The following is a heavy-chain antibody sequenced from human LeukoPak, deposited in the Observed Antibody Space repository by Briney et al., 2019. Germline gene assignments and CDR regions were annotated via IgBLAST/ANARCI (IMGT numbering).Heavy chain of an antibody. Sequence: PGGSLRLSCAASGFTFSSYAMHWVRQAPGKGLEWVALISYDGSTKYYADSVKGRFTISRDNSNNTLDLHMNSLRTEDTAVYYCAREESLVVVTARDAFDMWGQGTMITVSS. V-gene: IGHV3-30-3*01. D-gene: IGHD2-21*02. CDR3: AREESLVVVTARDAFDM. J-gene: IGHJ3*02. CDR1: GFTFSSYA. CDR2: ISYDGSTK.